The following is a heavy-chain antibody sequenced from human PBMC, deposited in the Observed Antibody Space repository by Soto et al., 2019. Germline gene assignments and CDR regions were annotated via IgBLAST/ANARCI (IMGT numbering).Heavy chain of an antibody. CDR3: ARIAAAGTKFDY. D-gene: IGHD6-13*01. Sequence: SETLSLTCAVSGGSISSSNWWSWVRQPPGKGLEWIGEIYHSGSTNYNPSLQSRVTRSVDKSKIQFSLKLSSVTAADKAVYYGARIAAAGTKFDYWGQATLVTVSS. CDR2: IYHSGST. J-gene: IGHJ4*02. V-gene: IGHV4-4*02. CDR1: GGSISSSNW.